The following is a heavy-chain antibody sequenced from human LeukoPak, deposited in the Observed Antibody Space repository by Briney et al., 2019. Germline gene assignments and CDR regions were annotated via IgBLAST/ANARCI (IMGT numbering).Heavy chain of an antibody. Sequence: GGSLRLSCAASGFTFSSYWMSWVRQAPGKGLEWVANIKQDGSEKYYVDSVKGRFTISRDNSKNTLYLQMNSLRAEDTAVYYCAKDHTRRRLLLPSYYFDYWGQGTLVTVSS. V-gene: IGHV3-7*03. CDR1: GFTFSSYW. CDR3: AKDHTRRRLLLPSYYFDY. CDR2: IKQDGSEK. J-gene: IGHJ4*02. D-gene: IGHD3-22*01.